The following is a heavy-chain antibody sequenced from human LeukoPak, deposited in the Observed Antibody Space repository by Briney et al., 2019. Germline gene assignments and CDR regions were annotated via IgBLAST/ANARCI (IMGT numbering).Heavy chain of an antibody. CDR1: GGTFSSYA. CDR3: ARGRNYYDSSGYYYEGDAFDI. V-gene: IGHV1-46*01. D-gene: IGHD3-22*01. J-gene: IGHJ3*02. CDR2: INPSGGSI. Sequence: EASVKVSCKASGGTFSSYAISWVRQAPGQGLEWMGIINPSGGSIRYAQKFQGRVTMTRDTSTSTVYMELSSLRSEDTAVYYCARGRNYYDSSGYYYEGDAFDIWGQGTMVTVSS.